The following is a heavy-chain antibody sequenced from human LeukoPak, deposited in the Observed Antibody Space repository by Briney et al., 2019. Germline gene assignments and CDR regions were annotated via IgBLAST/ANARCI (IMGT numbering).Heavy chain of an antibody. CDR2: IYYSGST. V-gene: IGHV4-59*01. CDR1: GGPISSYY. Sequence: SETLSLTCTVSGGPISSYYWSWIRQPPGKGLEWIGYIYYSGSTNYNPSLKSRVTISVDTSKNQFSLKLSSVTAADTAVYYCARQEQQLIYNRFDPWGQGTLVTVSS. CDR3: ARQEQQLIYNRFDP. J-gene: IGHJ5*02. D-gene: IGHD6-13*01.